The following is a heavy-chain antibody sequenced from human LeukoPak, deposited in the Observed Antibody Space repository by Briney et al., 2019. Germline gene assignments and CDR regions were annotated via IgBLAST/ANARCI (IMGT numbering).Heavy chain of an antibody. CDR3: AREAAAAGENYFDY. CDR1: GYTFTSYG. D-gene: IGHD6-13*01. J-gene: IGHJ4*02. CDR2: ISGYNGNT. V-gene: IGHV1-18*01. Sequence: GASVKVSCKASGYTFTSYGISWVRQAPGQGLEWMGWISGYNGNTNYAQKFQGRVTMTRDTSISTAYMELSRLRSDDTAVYYCAREAAAAGENYFDYWGQGTLVTVSS.